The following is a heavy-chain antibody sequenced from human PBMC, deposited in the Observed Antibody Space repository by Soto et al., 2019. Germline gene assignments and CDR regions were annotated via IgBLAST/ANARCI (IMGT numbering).Heavy chain of an antibody. V-gene: IGHV4-39*01. Sequence: SETLSLTCTVSGGSISSSSYYWGWIRQPPGKGLEWIGSIYYSGSTYYNPSLKSRVTISVDTSKTQFSLKLSSVTAADTAVYYCARLGAVLTGDSYFDYWGQGTLVTVSS. CDR3: ARLGAVLTGDSYFDY. CDR1: GGSISSSSYY. CDR2: IYYSGST. D-gene: IGHD7-27*01. J-gene: IGHJ4*02.